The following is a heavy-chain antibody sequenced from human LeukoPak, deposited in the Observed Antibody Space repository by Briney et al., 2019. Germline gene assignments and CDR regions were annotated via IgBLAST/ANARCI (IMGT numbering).Heavy chain of an antibody. V-gene: IGHV4-59*01. CDR3: ARGGPHTVTRFDY. CDR1: GGPISSYY. D-gene: IGHD4-17*01. J-gene: IGHJ4*02. Sequence: SETLSLTCTGSGGPISSYYWSWIRQPPGKGLEWIGYIYYSGSTNYNPSLKSRVTIPVDTSKNQFSLKLTSVTAADPAVYYCARGGPHTVTRFDYWGQGTLVTVSS. CDR2: IYYSGST.